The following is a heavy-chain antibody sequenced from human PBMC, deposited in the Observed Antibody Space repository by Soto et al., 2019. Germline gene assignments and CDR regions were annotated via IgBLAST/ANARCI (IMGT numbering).Heavy chain of an antibody. CDR1: GYSISSGYY. D-gene: IGHD5-18*01. Sequence: SETLSLTCAVSGYSISSGYYWGWIRQPPGKGLEWIGSIYHSGSTYYNPSLKSRVTIPVDTSKNQFSLKLSSVTAADTAVYYCATQRGYSYGYFDYWGQGTLVTVSS. CDR3: ATQRGYSYGYFDY. CDR2: IYHSGST. J-gene: IGHJ4*02. V-gene: IGHV4-38-2*01.